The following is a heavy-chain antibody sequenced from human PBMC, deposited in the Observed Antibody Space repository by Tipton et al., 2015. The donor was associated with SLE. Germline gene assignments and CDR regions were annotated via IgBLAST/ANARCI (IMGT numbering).Heavy chain of an antibody. D-gene: IGHD6-19*01. V-gene: IGHV1-46*01. CDR3: ARSLIAVAGTGVYYYGMDV. CDR1: GYTFTSYY. J-gene: IGHJ6*02. CDR2: ITPSGGST. Sequence: QLVQSGAEVKKPGASVKVSCKASGYTFTSYYMHWVRQAPGQGLEWMGIITPSGGSTSYAQKFQGRVTMTRDTSTSTVYMELSSLRSEDTAVYYCARSLIAVAGTGVYYYGMDVWGQGTTVTVSS.